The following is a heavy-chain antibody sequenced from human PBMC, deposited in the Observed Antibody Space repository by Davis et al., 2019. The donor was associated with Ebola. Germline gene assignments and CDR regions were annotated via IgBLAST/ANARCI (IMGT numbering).Heavy chain of an antibody. Sequence: GGSLRLSCAASGFTFSIYAMHWVRQAPGKGLEWVAVISYDGSNKYYADSVKGRFTISRDNSKNTLYLQMSSLRAEDTALYYCVKTQFLEWSYGMDVWGQGTTVTVSS. CDR2: ISYDGSNK. V-gene: IGHV3-30-3*02. CDR1: GFTFSIYA. D-gene: IGHD3-3*01. J-gene: IGHJ6*02. CDR3: VKTQFLEWSYGMDV.